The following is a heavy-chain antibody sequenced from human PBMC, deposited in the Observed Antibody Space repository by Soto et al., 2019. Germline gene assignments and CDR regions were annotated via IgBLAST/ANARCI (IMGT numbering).Heavy chain of an antibody. D-gene: IGHD5-12*01. CDR2: IYSGGST. J-gene: IGHJ6*02. V-gene: IGHV3-53*01. Sequence: PGGSLRLSCAASGFTVSSNYMSWVRQAPEKGLEWVSVIYSGGSTYYADSVKGRFTISRDNSKNTLYLQMNSLRAEDTAVYYCARGSGYEYYYYYGMDVWGQGTTVTVSS. CDR3: ARGSGYEYYYYYGMDV. CDR1: GFTVSSNY.